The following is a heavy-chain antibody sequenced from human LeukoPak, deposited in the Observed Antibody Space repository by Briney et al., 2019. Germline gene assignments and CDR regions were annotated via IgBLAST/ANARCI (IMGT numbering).Heavy chain of an antibody. CDR1: GGSFSGYY. CDR3: ARAGGFSSPFGY. CDR2: IYYSGST. J-gene: IGHJ4*02. Sequence: SETLSLTCAVYGGSFSGYYWSWIRQHPGDGLGWIGYIYYSGSTYYNPSLKSRVTISIDTSKNQFSLKLSSVTAADTAVYYCARAGGFSSPFGYWGQGTLVTVSS. V-gene: IGHV4-31*11. D-gene: IGHD3-16*01.